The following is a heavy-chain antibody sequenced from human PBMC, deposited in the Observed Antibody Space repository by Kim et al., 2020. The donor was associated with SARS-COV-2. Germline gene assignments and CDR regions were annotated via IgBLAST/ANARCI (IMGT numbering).Heavy chain of an antibody. D-gene: IGHD6-13*01. V-gene: IGHV1-24*01. Sequence: AQKFQGRVTMTEDTSTDTGYMELSSLRSEDTAVYYCATGAAAGKSNWFDPWGQGTLVTVSS. CDR3: ATGAAAGKSNWFDP. J-gene: IGHJ5*02.